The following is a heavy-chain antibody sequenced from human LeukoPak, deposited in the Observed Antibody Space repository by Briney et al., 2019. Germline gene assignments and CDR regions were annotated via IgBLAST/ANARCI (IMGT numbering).Heavy chain of an antibody. CDR2: INHSGST. J-gene: IGHJ4*02. CDR1: GGSISSYY. D-gene: IGHD2-15*01. V-gene: IGHV4-34*01. Sequence: SETLSLTCTVSGGSISSYYWSWIRQPPGKGLEWIGEINHSGSTNYNPSLKSRVTISVDTSKNQFSLKLSSVTAADTTVYYCARGNVVFSAAFVYWGQGTLVTVSS. CDR3: ARGNVVFSAAFVY.